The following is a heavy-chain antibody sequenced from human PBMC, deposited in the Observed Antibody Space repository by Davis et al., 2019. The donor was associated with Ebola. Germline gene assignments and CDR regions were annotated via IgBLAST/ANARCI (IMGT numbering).Heavy chain of an antibody. Sequence: SETLSLTCTVSGGSISSYYWSWIRQPPGKGLEWIGYIYYSGSTNYNPSLKSRVTISVDKSKNQFSLKLSSVTAADTAVYYCARGTIFGVVTPDVWGQGTTVTVSS. CDR2: IYYSGST. J-gene: IGHJ6*02. D-gene: IGHD3-3*01. CDR3: ARGTIFGVVTPDV. V-gene: IGHV4-59*12. CDR1: GGSISSYY.